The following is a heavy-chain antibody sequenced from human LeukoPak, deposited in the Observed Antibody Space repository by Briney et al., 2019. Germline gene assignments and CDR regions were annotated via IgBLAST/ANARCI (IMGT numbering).Heavy chain of an antibody. D-gene: IGHD2-2*01. CDR2: ISSSSSYI. CDR1: GFTFSSYS. CDR3: ARESCSSTSCRYYFDY. Sequence: GGSLRLSCAASGFTFSSYSMNWVRQAPGKGLEWVSSISSSSSYIYYADSVKGRFTISRDNAKNSLYLQMSSLRAEDTAVYYCARESCSSTSCRYYFDYWGQGTLVTVSS. V-gene: IGHV3-21*01. J-gene: IGHJ4*02.